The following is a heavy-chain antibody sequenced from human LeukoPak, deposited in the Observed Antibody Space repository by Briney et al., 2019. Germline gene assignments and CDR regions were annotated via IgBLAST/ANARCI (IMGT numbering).Heavy chain of an antibody. V-gene: IGHV3-9*01. Sequence: GGSLRLSCAASGFTFDDYAMHWVPQAPGGGLEWVSGICWNSGSIGYADSVKGRFTISRDNAKNSLYLQMNSLRGEDTALYYCAKDTVGAGWGPGDYWGQGTVVTVSS. CDR1: GFTFDDYA. J-gene: IGHJ4*02. CDR2: ICWNSGSI. D-gene: IGHD1-26*01. CDR3: AKDTVGAGWGPGDY.